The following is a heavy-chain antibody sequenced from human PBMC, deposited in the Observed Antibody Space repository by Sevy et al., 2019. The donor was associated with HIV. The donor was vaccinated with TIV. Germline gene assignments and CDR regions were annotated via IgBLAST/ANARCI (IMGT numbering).Heavy chain of an antibody. Sequence: SETLSLTCAVYGGSFSGYYWSWIRQPPGKGLEWIGEINHSGSTNYNPSLKSRVTISVDTSKNQFSLKLSSVTAAETAVYYCARGRGQQLVRYYYYYYYMDVWGKGTTVTVSS. CDR2: INHSGST. CDR3: ARGRGQQLVRYYYYYYYMDV. D-gene: IGHD6-13*01. CDR1: GGSFSGYY. V-gene: IGHV4-34*01. J-gene: IGHJ6*03.